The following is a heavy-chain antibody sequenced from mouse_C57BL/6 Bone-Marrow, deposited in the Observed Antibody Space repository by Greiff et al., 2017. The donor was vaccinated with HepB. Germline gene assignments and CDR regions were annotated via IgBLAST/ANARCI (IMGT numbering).Heavy chain of an antibody. CDR1: GYSFTDYN. J-gene: IGHJ4*01. Sequence: EVQLKESGPELVKPGASVKISCKASGYSFTDYNMNWVKQSNGKSLEWIGVINPNYGTTSYNQKFKGKATLTVDQSSSTAYMQLNSLTSEDSAVYYCARGTTVVEDYYAMDYWGQGTSVTVSS. CDR3: ARGTTVVEDYYAMDY. CDR2: INPNYGTT. D-gene: IGHD1-1*01. V-gene: IGHV1-39*01.